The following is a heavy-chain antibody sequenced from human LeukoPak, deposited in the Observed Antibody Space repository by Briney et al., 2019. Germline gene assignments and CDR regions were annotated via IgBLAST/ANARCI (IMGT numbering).Heavy chain of an antibody. V-gene: IGHV1-18*01. CDR3: ATALLYCSGGSCYSDY. CDR2: ISAYNCNT. Sequence: GASVKVSCKASGYTFTSYGISWVRQAPGQGLEWMGWISAYNCNTNYARKLQGRVTMTTDTSTSTAYMELRSLRSDDTAVYYCATALLYCSGGSCYSDYWGQGTLVTVSS. CDR1: GYTFTSYG. D-gene: IGHD2-15*01. J-gene: IGHJ4*02.